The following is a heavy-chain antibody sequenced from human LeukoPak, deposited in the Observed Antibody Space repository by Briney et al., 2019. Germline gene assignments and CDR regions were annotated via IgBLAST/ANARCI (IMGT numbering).Heavy chain of an antibody. D-gene: IGHD2-21*01. CDR1: GGSISSSSYY. V-gene: IGHV4-39*07. CDR2: IYTSGST. Sequence: SETLSLTCTVSGGSISSSSYYWGWIRQPPGKGLEWIGRIYTSGSTNYNPSLKSRVTISVDTSKNQFSLKLSSVTAADTAVYYCAREQGFGENWFDPWGQGTLVTVSS. J-gene: IGHJ5*02. CDR3: AREQGFGENWFDP.